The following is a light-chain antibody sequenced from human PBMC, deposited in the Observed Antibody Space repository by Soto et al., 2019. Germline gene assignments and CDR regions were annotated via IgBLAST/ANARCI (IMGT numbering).Light chain of an antibody. J-gene: IGKJ4*01. Sequence: EIVMTQSPLSLPVTPGEPASISCRSSQSLLNRNGNNYLDWYLQKPGQSPQLLIYLGSNRASGVPDRFSGSGSGTDVTLKISRVDAEDVGVYYCMQTLQTPLTFGGGTKVEIK. CDR2: LGS. V-gene: IGKV2-28*01. CDR3: MQTLQTPLT. CDR1: QSLLNRNGNNY.